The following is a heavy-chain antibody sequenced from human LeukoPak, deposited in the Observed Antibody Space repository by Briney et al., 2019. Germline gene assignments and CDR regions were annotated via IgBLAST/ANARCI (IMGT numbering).Heavy chain of an antibody. Sequence: ASVKVSCKSSGATLTRYVVSWVRQAPGQGLEWMGGIIPVFGTTNYAPKFQGRVTFTADESTSTVYMELTSLRSEDTAVYYCASPLIHCSTTSCSYYNYFMDVWGRGTTVTVSS. CDR3: ASPLIHCSTTSCSYYNYFMDV. D-gene: IGHD2-2*01. CDR1: GATLTRYV. J-gene: IGHJ6*03. CDR2: IIPVFGTT. V-gene: IGHV1-69*13.